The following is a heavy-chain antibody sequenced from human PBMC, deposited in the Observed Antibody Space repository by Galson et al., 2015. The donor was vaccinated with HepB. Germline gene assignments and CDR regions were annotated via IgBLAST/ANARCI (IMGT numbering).Heavy chain of an antibody. D-gene: IGHD3-22*01. CDR2: INSDGSST. CDR3: ARGADSRGYYGSSRAFDI. Sequence: SLRLSCAASGITFSSYWMHWVRQAPGKGLVWVSRINSDGSSTSYADSVKGRFTISRDNAKNTLYLQMNSLRAEDTAVYYCARGADSRGYYGSSRAFDIWGQGTMVTVSS. CDR1: GITFSSYW. J-gene: IGHJ3*02. V-gene: IGHV3-74*01.